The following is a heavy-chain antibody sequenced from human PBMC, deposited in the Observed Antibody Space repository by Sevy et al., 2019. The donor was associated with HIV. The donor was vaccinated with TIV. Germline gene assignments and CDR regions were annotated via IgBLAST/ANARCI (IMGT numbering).Heavy chain of an antibody. Sequence: GGSLRLSCEASGFAFRDSAILWVRQSPGKGLEWVALISHGGSYEYYVDSVKGRFTVSSDRSKNILYLQMDSLRAEDTAVYYCARMVSGGLRWELIKENAFDIWGQGTAVTVSS. CDR1: GFAFRDSA. J-gene: IGHJ3*02. CDR2: ISHGGSYE. CDR3: ARMVSGGLRWELIKENAFDI. V-gene: IGHV3-30-3*01. D-gene: IGHD4-17*01.